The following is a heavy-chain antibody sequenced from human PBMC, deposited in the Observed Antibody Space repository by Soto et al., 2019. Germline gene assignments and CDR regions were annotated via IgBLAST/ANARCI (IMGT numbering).Heavy chain of an antibody. J-gene: IGHJ6*02. V-gene: IGHV1-69*08. CDR1: GGTFSSYT. Sequence: QVQLVQSGAEVKKPGSSVKVSCKASGGTFSSYTISWVRQAPGQGLEWMGRIIPILGIANYAQKFQGRGTITADKATSTAYMELSSLRSEDTAVYYCARELYYYYGMDVWGQGTTVTVSS. CDR3: ARELYYYYGMDV. CDR2: IIPILGIA.